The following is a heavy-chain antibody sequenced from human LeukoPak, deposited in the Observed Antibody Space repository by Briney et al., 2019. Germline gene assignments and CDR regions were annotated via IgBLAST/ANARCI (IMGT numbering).Heavy chain of an antibody. CDR1: GYSFTSYW. CDR3: ARRIEYSSSYYYYYYMDV. Sequence: GESLKISCKGSGYSFTSYWIGWVRQMPGKGLEWMGIIYPGYSYTRYSPSFQAQVTISADKSISTAYLQWSSLKASDTAMYYCARRIEYSSSYYYYYYMDVWGKGTTVTVSS. V-gene: IGHV5-51*01. D-gene: IGHD6-6*01. J-gene: IGHJ6*03. CDR2: IYPGYSYT.